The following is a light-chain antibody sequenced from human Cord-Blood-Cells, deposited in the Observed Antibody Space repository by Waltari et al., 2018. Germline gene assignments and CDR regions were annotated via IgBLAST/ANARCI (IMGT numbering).Light chain of an antibody. CDR1: QSVSSN. Sequence: EIVMTQSPATLSVSPGERATLSCRASQSVSSNVAWYQQKPGQAPRLLIYGASPRATGIPARFSGSGSGTEFTLPISSLQSEDFAVDYCQQYNNWPYTFGQGTKLEIK. J-gene: IGKJ2*01. CDR3: QQYNNWPYT. V-gene: IGKV3-15*01. CDR2: GAS.